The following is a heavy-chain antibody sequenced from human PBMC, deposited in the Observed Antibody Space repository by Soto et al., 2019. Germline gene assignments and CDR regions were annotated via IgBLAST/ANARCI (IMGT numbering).Heavy chain of an antibody. J-gene: IGHJ4*03. CDR2: VYHTGST. V-gene: IGHV4-31*03. D-gene: IGHD7-27*01. Sequence: QVQLQESGPGLVKPSQTLSLTCSVSGDSIRGGGHYWNWIRQFPGKGLEWIGYVYHTGSTHCNPSLRGRLTISIDTSMNQFSLRLISVTAADTALYYCARDTGLAPTVWGYWGHGTQVTVSS. CDR3: ARDTGLAPTVWGY. CDR1: GDSIRGGGHY.